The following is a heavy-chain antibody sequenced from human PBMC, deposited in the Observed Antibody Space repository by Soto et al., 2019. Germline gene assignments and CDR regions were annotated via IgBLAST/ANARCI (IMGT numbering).Heavy chain of an antibody. V-gene: IGHV3-30-3*01. CDR2: ISYDGSNK. CDR3: ARRPTPYYFDY. J-gene: IGHJ4*02. Sequence: QVQLVESGGGVVQPGRSLRLSCAASGFTFSNYAMHWVRQAPGKGLEWVAVISYDGSNKYYADSVKGRFTISRDNSQNTLYLQMNSPKAEDTADYYCARRPTPYYFDYWGQGTLVTVSS. CDR1: GFTFSNYA.